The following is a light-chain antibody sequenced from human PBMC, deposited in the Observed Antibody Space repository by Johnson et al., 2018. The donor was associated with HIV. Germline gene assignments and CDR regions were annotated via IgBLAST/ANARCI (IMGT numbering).Light chain of an antibody. CDR1: SSNIGKNY. CDR2: ESN. Sequence: QPVLTQPPSVSAALGQKVTVSCAGSSSNIGKNYVSWYQQLPGTAPKVLIYESNKRPSGIPDRFSGSESGTSATLGITGLQTGDEADYYCGTWDSSLSAHYVFGTGTKVTVL. V-gene: IGLV1-51*02. CDR3: GTWDSSLSAHYV. J-gene: IGLJ1*01.